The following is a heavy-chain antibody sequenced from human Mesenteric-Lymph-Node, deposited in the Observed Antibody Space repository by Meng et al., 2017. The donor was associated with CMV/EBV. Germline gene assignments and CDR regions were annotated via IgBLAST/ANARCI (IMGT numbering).Heavy chain of an antibody. CDR3: ARPHSSGYYDFDY. J-gene: IGHJ4*02. Sequence: GSLRLSCTVSGGSISSSSYYWGWIRQPPGKGLEWIGSIYYSGSTYYNPSLKSRVTISVDTSKNQFSLKLSSVTAADTAVYYCARPHSSGYYDFDYWGQGTLVTVSS. CDR2: IYYSGST. V-gene: IGHV4-39*07. D-gene: IGHD3-22*01. CDR1: GGSISSSSYY.